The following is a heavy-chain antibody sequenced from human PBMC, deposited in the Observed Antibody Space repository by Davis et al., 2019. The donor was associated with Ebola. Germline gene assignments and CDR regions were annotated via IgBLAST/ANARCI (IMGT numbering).Heavy chain of an antibody. V-gene: IGHV3-23*01. CDR2: ISGSGGST. J-gene: IGHJ4*02. Sequence: GESLKISCAASGFTFSSYAMSWVRQAPGKGLEWVSSISGSGGSTYSADSVKGRFTISGDNSQNTLYMQMNSLRAEDTAVYYCAKPPNNIVGAIYYFDYWGQGTLVTVSS. CDR1: GFTFSSYA. CDR3: AKPPNNIVGAIYYFDY. D-gene: IGHD1-26*01.